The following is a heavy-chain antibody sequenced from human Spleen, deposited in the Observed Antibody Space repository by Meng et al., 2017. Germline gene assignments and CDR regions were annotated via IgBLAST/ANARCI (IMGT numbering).Heavy chain of an antibody. Sequence: ASVKVSCKPSGYNFPAYYIHWVRRAPGQGLEWMGRINPKSGDTHYAQKFQARVTMTGDTSISTAYMGLSGLRSDDTAMYYCARDEDISAAGKLFGDYWGQGTLVTVSS. CDR3: ARDEDISAAGKLFGDY. J-gene: IGHJ4*02. V-gene: IGHV1-2*06. CDR1: GYNFPAYY. CDR2: INPKSGDT. D-gene: IGHD6-25*01.